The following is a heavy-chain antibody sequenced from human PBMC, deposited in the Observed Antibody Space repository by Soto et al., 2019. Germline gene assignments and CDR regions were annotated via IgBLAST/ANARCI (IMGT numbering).Heavy chain of an antibody. V-gene: IGHV3-30-3*01. CDR1: GFTFSSYA. CDR3: ARDDGPFDY. Sequence: GGSLRLSCAASGFTFSSYAMHWVRQAPGKGLEWVAVISYDGSNKYYADSVKGRFTISRDNSKNTLYLQMNSLRAEDTAVYYCARDDGPFDYWGQGTLVTVSS. J-gene: IGHJ4*02. CDR2: ISYDGSNK.